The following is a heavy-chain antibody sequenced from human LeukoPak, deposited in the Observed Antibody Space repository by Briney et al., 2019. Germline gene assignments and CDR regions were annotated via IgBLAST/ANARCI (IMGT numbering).Heavy chain of an antibody. Sequence: SETLSLTCTVSGGSISSYYWSWIRQPPGKGLKWIGYIYTSGSTNYNPSLKSRVTISVDTSKNQFSLKLSSVTAADTAVYYCARQGQYSSSLGYWGQGTLVTVSS. J-gene: IGHJ4*02. CDR3: ARQGQYSSSLGY. CDR2: IYTSGST. CDR1: GGSISSYY. D-gene: IGHD6-13*01. V-gene: IGHV4-4*09.